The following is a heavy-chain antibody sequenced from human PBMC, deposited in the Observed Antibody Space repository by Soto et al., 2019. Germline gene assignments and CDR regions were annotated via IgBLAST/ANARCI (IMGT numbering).Heavy chain of an antibody. J-gene: IGHJ6*02. CDR1: GGTFSSYA. Sequence: ASVKVSCKASGGTFSSYAISWVRQAPGQGLEWMGGIIPIFGTANYAQKFQGRVTITADESTSTAYMELSSLRSEDTAVYYCAKSMVRGDHFSSVAYYYGMDVWGQGTTVTVS. CDR3: AKSMVRGDHFSSVAYYYGMDV. CDR2: IIPIFGTA. D-gene: IGHD3-10*01. V-gene: IGHV1-69*13.